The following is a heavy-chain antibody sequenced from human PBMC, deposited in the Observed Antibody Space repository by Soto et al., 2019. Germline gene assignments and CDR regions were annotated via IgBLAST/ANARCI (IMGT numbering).Heavy chain of an antibody. Sequence: QLQLQESGPGLVKPSETLSLTCTVSGGSISSSIYYWGWIRQPPGKGLEWIGTIYYSGSTYSHPSLKSRVTISVDTSKNQFSLKLSSVTATDTAVYYCARLSPTFAEGNWFDPWGQGTLVTVSS. CDR2: IYYSGST. D-gene: IGHD3-3*01. V-gene: IGHV4-39*01. J-gene: IGHJ5*02. CDR1: GGSISSSIYY. CDR3: ARLSPTFAEGNWFDP.